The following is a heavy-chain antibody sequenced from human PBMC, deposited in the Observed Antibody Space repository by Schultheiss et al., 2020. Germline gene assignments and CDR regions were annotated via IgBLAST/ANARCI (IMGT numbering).Heavy chain of an antibody. J-gene: IGHJ4*02. D-gene: IGHD4-17*01. V-gene: IGHV4-61*01. CDR1: GVSISSGSYY. CDR2: IYYSGST. Sequence: SETLSLTCTVSGVSISSGSYYWSWIRQPPGKGLEWIGYIYYSGSTNYNPSLKSRVTISVDTSKNQFSLKLSSVTAADTAVYYCAREGDYVNNWGQGTLVNVSS. CDR3: AREGDYVNN.